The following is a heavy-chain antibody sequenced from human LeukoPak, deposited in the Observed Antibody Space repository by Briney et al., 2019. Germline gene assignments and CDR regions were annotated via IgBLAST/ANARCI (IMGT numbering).Heavy chain of an antibody. CDR1: GFTFSSYA. Sequence: GGSLRLSCAASGFTFSSYAMSWVRQAPGKGLEWVSAISGSGGSTYYADSVKGRFTISRDNSKNTLYLQMNSLRAEDAAVYYCAKRGYVSPEEYFQHWGQGTLVTVSS. V-gene: IGHV3-23*01. D-gene: IGHD3-16*01. CDR3: AKRGYVSPEEYFQH. J-gene: IGHJ1*01. CDR2: ISGSGGST.